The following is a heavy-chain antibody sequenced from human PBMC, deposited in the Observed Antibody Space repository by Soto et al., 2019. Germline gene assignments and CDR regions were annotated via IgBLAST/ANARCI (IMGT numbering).Heavy chain of an antibody. J-gene: IGHJ4*02. V-gene: IGHV3-23*01. D-gene: IGHD6-13*01. CDR3: ARRGPGTYFDY. Sequence: GGSLRLSCAASGFTFSSYAMRWVRQALGKGLEWVSAISGSGGSTYYADSVKGRFTISRDNSKNTLYLQMNSLRAEDTAVYYCARRGPGTYFDYWGQGTLVTVSS. CDR1: GFTFSSYA. CDR2: ISGSGGST.